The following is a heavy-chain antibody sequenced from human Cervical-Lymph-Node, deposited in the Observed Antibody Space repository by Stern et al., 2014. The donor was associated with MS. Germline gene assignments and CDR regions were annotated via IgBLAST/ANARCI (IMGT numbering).Heavy chain of an antibody. CDR1: GFTLSSYA. D-gene: IGHD2/OR15-2a*01. Sequence: QVQLVQSGGGVVQPGRSLRLSCAASGFTLSSYALHWVRQAPGKGLAWVAVISYDGSAKYYANSVKGRFTISRDNSKNTLDLQMNSLRPEDTAVYYWARIWAPFSVHYYYGKDVWGQGTTVTVSS. CDR2: ISYDGSAK. CDR3: ARIWAPFSVHYYYGKDV. J-gene: IGHJ6*02. V-gene: IGHV3-30*01.